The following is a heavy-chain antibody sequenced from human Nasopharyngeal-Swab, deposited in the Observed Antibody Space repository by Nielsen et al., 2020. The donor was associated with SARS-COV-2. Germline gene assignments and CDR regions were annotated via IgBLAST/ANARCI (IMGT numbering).Heavy chain of an antibody. CDR2: ISSSGSTI. CDR1: GFTFSDYY. CDR3: AREKYCSSTSCWLDAFDI. D-gene: IGHD2-2*01. Sequence: GESLKISCAASGFTFSDYYMSWIRQAPGKGLEWVSYISSSGSTIYYADSVKGRFTISRDNAKNSLHLQMNSLRAEDTAVYYCAREKYCSSTSCWLDAFDIWGQGTMVTVSS. V-gene: IGHV3-11*01. J-gene: IGHJ3*02.